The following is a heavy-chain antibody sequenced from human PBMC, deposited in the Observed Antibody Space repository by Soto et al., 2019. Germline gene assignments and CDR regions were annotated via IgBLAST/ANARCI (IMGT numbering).Heavy chain of an antibody. CDR2: FDPEDGET. D-gene: IGHD2-15*01. CDR1: GYTLTELS. J-gene: IGHJ5*02. Sequence: GASVKVSCKVSGYTLTELSMLWVRQAPGKGLEWMGGFDPEDGETIYAQKFQGRVTMTEDTSTDTAYMELSSLRSEDTAVYYCATDPLGYCSGGSCLTWGQGTLVTVSS. CDR3: ATDPLGYCSGGSCLT. V-gene: IGHV1-24*01.